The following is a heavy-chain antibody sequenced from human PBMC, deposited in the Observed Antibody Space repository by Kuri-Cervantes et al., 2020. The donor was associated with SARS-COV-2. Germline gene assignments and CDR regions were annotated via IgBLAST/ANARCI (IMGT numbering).Heavy chain of an antibody. Sequence: GESLKISCAASGFTFSNYAMHWVRQAPGKGLEYVPGISSNGGSTNYADSVKGRFTISRDNSKNTLYLQMNSLRAEDTAVYYCAREGIVGATTGFDYWGQGTLVTVSS. CDR1: GFTFSNYA. CDR3: AREGIVGATTGFDY. D-gene: IGHD1-26*01. V-gene: IGHV3-64*04. J-gene: IGHJ4*02. CDR2: ISSNGGST.